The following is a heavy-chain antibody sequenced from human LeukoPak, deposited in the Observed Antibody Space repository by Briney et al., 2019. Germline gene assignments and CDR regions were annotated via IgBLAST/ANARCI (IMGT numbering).Heavy chain of an antibody. J-gene: IGHJ3*02. CDR3: ARQYCGGDCYPEPDAFDI. V-gene: IGHV5-51*01. CDR1: GFSLTNYW. D-gene: IGHD2-21*02. CDR2: IYPGDSDT. Sequence: GESLKISCKGSGFSLTNYWIGWVRQVPGKGLDWMGIIYPGDSDTRYRPSFQGQVTIAADKSINTAHLQWSSLKASDTAMYYCARQYCGGDCYPEPDAFDIWGQGTMVTVSS.